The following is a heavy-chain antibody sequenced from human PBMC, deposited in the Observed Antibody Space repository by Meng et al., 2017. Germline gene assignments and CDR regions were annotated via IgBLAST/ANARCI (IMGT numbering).Heavy chain of an antibody. V-gene: IGHV1-69*01. D-gene: IGHD1-26*01. J-gene: IGHJ4*02. CDR3: ARDGPSATLIYY. CDR1: GGTFSSYA. Sequence: QVQLVGYGAEVGKPGSSVKGVRKASGGTFSSYAISWVRQAPGQGLEWMGGIIPIFGTANYAQKFQGRVTITADESTSTAYMELSSLRSEDTAVYYCARDGPSATLIYYWGQGTLVTVSS. CDR2: IIPIFGTA.